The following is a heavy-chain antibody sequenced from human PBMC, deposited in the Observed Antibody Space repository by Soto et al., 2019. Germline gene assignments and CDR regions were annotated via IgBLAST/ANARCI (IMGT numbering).Heavy chain of an antibody. D-gene: IGHD3-10*01. V-gene: IGHV1-69*02. J-gene: IGHJ4*02. CDR1: GDTFSFYS. CDR3: ASSYGSGYRAFDY. CDR2: INPILSMS. Sequence: QVQLVQSGAEVRKPGSSVKVSCKASGDTFSFYSIHWVRQAPGLGLGWMGRINPILSMSNYAQRFQGRVTMTADKSTSTASMRLSGLRSEDTAIYYCASSYGSGYRAFDYWGQGALVTVSS.